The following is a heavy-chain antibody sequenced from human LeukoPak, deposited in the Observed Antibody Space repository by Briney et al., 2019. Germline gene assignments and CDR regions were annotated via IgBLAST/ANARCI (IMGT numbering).Heavy chain of an antibody. CDR2: INPNSGGT. CDR1: GYTFTDHF. V-gene: IGHV1-2*02. Sequence: GASVKVSCKASGYTFTDHFMQWVRHAPGQGLEWMGWINPNSGGTSYAQKFKGGATMTRDTSINTVYMELSRLGSDDTAVYYCARDYELGTPGSAYEFFDYWGQGTLVTVSS. D-gene: IGHD3-10*01. J-gene: IGHJ4*02. CDR3: ARDYELGTPGSAYEFFDY.